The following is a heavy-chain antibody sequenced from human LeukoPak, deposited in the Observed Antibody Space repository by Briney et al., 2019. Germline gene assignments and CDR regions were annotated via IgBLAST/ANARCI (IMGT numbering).Heavy chain of an antibody. Sequence: GGSLRLSCAASGFTVSSNYMSWVRQAPGKGLEWVSVIYSGGSTYYADSVKGRFTISRDNSKNTLYLQMNSLRAGDTAVYYCARESRSYFDYWGQGTLVTVSS. J-gene: IGHJ4*02. V-gene: IGHV3-66*01. CDR1: GFTVSSNY. CDR3: ARESRSYFDY. CDR2: IYSGGST.